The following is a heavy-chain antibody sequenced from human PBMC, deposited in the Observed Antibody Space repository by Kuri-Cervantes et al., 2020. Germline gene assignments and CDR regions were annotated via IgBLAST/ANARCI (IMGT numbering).Heavy chain of an antibody. J-gene: IGHJ5*02. V-gene: IGHV4-59*12. CDR3: ARDNCGGDCTPNWFDP. D-gene: IGHD2-21*02. Sequence: SETLSLTCSVSGGSMRSYYWSWIRQPPGKGLEWIGYIYDSGSTNYNPSLKSRVTISVDTSKNQFSLKVRSVTAADTAVYYCARDNCGGDCTPNWFDPWGQGTLVTVSS. CDR1: GGSMRSYY. CDR2: IYDSGST.